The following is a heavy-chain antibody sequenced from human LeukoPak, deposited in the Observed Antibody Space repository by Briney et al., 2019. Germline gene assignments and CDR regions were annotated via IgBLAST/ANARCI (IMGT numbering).Heavy chain of an antibody. CDR3: ASNSVKNYYYGMDV. D-gene: IGHD4-11*01. V-gene: IGHV5-51*01. Sequence: GGSRKISWKGSGYRFTRYWIGGVRQVPGKGLEWMGIIYPGDSDTRYSPSFQGQVTISADKSISTAYLQWSSLKASDTAMYYCASNSVKNYYYGMDVWGQGTTVTVSS. J-gene: IGHJ6*02. CDR1: GYRFTRYW. CDR2: IYPGDSDT.